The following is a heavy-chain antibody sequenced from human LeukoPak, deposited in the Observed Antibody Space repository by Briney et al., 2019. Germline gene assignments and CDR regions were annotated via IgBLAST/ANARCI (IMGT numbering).Heavy chain of an antibody. CDR3: AGGSGYYGSGSYHTQSRVFDY. Sequence: SETLSLTCAVYGGSFSGYYWSWIRQPPGKGLEWIGEINHSGSTNYNPSLKSRVTISVDTSKNQFSLKLSSVTAADTAVYYCAGGSGYYGSGSYHTQSRVFDYWGQGTLVTVSS. V-gene: IGHV4-34*01. CDR1: GGSFSGYY. CDR2: INHSGST. J-gene: IGHJ4*02. D-gene: IGHD3-10*01.